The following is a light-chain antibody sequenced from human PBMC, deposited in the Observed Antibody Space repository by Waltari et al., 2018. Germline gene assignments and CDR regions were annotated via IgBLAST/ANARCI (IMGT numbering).Light chain of an antibody. CDR1: QSIGNY. J-gene: IGKJ1*01. Sequence: DIQVTQSPSSLSAAVGDRVSITCRASQSIGNYLNWYQQKPGKAPKLLIYSASSLQSGGPSRFSGSGSGTDFTLTITSLQPEDFAIYYCQETYSSPPSTFGQGTKVESK. CDR2: SAS. CDR3: QETYSSPPST. V-gene: IGKV1-39*01.